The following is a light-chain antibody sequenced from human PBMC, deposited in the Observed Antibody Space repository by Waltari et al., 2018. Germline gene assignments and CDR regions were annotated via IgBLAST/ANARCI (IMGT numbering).Light chain of an antibody. CDR2: GGS. CDR1: PSLLHSNGNTY. Sequence: DIVLTQTPLSLPITPGEPASISCRSSPSLLHSNGNTYLHWYLQKTGQSPQLLIYGGSYRASGVPDRFSGSGSGTDFTLNINKVEAEDVGDYYCVQAMAFPWTFGQGTKVEIK. J-gene: IGKJ1*01. V-gene: IGKV2-40*01. CDR3: VQAMAFPWT.